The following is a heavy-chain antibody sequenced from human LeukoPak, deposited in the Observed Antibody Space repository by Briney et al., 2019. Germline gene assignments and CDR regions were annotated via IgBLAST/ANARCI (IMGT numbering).Heavy chain of an antibody. J-gene: IGHJ4*01. CDR1: GGSISSGGYY. CDR3: ARSRVKVGATRVDY. Sequence: PSQTLSLTCTVSGGSISSGGYYWSWIRQPPGKGLEWIGYIYHSGSTYYNPSLKSRVTISVDRSKNQFSLKLSSVTAADTAVYYCARSRVKVGATRVDYWGXGTLXTVSS. V-gene: IGHV4-30-2*01. D-gene: IGHD1-26*01. CDR2: IYHSGST.